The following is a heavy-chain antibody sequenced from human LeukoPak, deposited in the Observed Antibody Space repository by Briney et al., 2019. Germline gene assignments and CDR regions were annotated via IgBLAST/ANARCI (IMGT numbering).Heavy chain of an antibody. J-gene: IGHJ5*02. CDR3: ARDGPHYYYGSGSHNWSDP. CDR2: ISAYNGNT. Sequence: ASVKVSCKASGYTFTSYGISWVRQAPGQGLEWMGWISAYNGNTNYAQKLQGRVTMTTDTSTSTAYMELRSLRSDDTAVYYCARDGPHYYYGSGSHNWSDPWGQGTLVTVSS. V-gene: IGHV1-18*01. CDR1: GYTFTSYG. D-gene: IGHD3-10*01.